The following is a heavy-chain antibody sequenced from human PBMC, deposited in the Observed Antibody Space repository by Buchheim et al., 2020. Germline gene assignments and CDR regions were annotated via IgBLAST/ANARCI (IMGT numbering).Heavy chain of an antibody. CDR2: INPKTGVT. V-gene: IGHV1-2*02. CDR1: GYTFTDSY. J-gene: IGHJ4*02. Sequence: QVQLVQSGAEVKKPGASVKFSCKASGYTFTDSYIHWVRLAPGQGFEWMGWINPKTGVTNFIQKFKGRVTVTRDTITSTAYMELSRLNSDDSAIYYCARDRVSGYSTTFDYWGQGA. CDR3: ARDRVSGYSTTFDY. D-gene: IGHD3-3*01.